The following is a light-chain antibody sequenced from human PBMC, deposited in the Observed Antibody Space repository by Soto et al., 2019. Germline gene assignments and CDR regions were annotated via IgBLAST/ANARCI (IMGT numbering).Light chain of an antibody. V-gene: IGLV1-40*01. J-gene: IGLJ3*02. Sequence: QPVLTQPPSVSGAAGQRVTISCTGSNSNIGAAYNIHWYQQLPGAAPKLLIYGNSNRPSGVPDRFSGSNSGTSASLAITGLQPDDEADYYCQSFDSSLSGGVFGGGTKLTVL. CDR3: QSFDSSLSGGV. CDR1: NSNIGAAYN. CDR2: GNS.